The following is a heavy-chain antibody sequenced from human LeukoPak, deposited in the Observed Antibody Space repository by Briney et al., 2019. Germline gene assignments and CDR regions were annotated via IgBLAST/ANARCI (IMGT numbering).Heavy chain of an antibody. CDR3: ATGWGYCGGDCYPIDY. D-gene: IGHD2-21*01. Sequence: GATVKISCKASGYTFTDYYMHWVQQAPGKGLEWMGRVDPEDGETIYAEKFQGRVTITADTSTDTAYMELSSLRSEDTAVYYCATGWGYCGGDCYPIDYWGQGTLVTVSS. CDR1: GYTFTDYY. V-gene: IGHV1-69-2*01. CDR2: VDPEDGET. J-gene: IGHJ4*02.